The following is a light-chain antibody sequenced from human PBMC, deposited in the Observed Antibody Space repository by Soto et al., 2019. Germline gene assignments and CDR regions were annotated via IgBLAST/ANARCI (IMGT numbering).Light chain of an antibody. CDR1: QSVSSNY. V-gene: IGKV3-20*01. J-gene: IGKJ1*01. CDR3: QQYGSSPWT. CDR2: GAS. Sequence: EIVLTPSPGTLSLSPGERATLSCRASQSVSSNYLAWYQQTPGQAPRLLIYGASSRAAGIPDRFSGSGSGTDFTLTISRLEPEDCAVYYCQQYGSSPWTFGQGTKVEIK.